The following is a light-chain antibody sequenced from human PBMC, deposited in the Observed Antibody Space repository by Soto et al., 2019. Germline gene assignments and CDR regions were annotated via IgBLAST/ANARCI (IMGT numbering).Light chain of an antibody. J-gene: IGLJ2*01. CDR1: SSNIGTPYD. V-gene: IGLV1-40*02. Sequence: QAVVTQPPSVSGAPGQRVTISCTGSSSNIGTPYDVHWYQQHPGTAPKLLIYGNRYRPSGVPDRFSGSKSGTSASLAITGLQTEDEADYYCQSYDSSLSGFVVFGGGTKLTVL. CDR3: QSYDSSLSGFVV. CDR2: GNR.